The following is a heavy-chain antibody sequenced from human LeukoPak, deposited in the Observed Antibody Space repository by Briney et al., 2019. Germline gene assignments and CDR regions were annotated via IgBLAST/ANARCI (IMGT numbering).Heavy chain of an antibody. Sequence: ASVKVSCKASGYTFTSYDIKWVRQATGQGLEWMGWMNPNSGNTGYAQKCQGRVTITRNTSISTAYMELSSLRSEDTAVYYCARGGSYLSAFDIWGQGTMVTVSS. V-gene: IGHV1-8*03. CDR2: MNPNSGNT. D-gene: IGHD3-10*01. J-gene: IGHJ3*02. CDR1: GYTFTSYD. CDR3: ARGGSYLSAFDI.